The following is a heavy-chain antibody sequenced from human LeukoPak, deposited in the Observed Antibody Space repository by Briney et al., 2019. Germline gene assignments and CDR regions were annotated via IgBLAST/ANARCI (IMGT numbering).Heavy chain of an antibody. J-gene: IGHJ4*02. CDR3: ARLTTVILYFDY. CDR2: IYYSGST. CDR1: GGTFSSYAI. V-gene: IGHV4-59*06. Sequence: SCKASGGTFSSYAISWVRQAPGQGLEWIGYIYYSGSTYYNPSLKSRVTISVDTSKNQFSLKLSSVTAADTAVYYCARLTTVILYFDYWGQGTLVTVSS. D-gene: IGHD4-17*01.